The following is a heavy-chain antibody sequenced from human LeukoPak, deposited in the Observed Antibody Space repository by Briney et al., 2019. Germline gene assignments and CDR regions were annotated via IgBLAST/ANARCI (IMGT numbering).Heavy chain of an antibody. CDR2: IYTSGST. Sequence: SETLSLTCTVSGGSISSYYWSWIRQPPGKGLEWIGYIYTSGSTNYNPSLKSRVTISVDTSKNQFSLKLSSVTAADTAVNYCARQSIAARYWFDPWGQGTLVAVSS. CDR1: GGSISSYY. D-gene: IGHD6-6*01. V-gene: IGHV4-4*09. CDR3: ARQSIAARYWFDP. J-gene: IGHJ5*02.